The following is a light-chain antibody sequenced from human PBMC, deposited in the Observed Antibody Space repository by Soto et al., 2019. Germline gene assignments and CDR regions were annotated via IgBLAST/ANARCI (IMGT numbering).Light chain of an antibody. CDR3: QQYNSYSRT. V-gene: IGKV1-5*01. CDR2: DAS. CDR1: QSISSW. J-gene: IGKJ1*01. Sequence: QMTHSPSTLSASVGDRVTITCRASQSISSWLAWYQQKPGKAPKLLIYDASSLESGVPSRFSGSGSGTEFTLTISSLQPDDFATYYCQQYNSYSRTFGQGTKVDIK.